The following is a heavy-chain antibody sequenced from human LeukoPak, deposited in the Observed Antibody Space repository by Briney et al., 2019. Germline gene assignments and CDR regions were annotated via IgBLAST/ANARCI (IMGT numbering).Heavy chain of an antibody. CDR1: GYTFTGYY. CDR2: INPNSGGT. Sequence: ASVKVSCKASGYTFTGYYMHWVRQAPGQGLEWMGWINPNSGGTNYAQKFQGRVTISVDTSKNQFSLKLSSVTAADTAVYYCARGHDYGDPPPLDYWGQGTLVTVSS. D-gene: IGHD4-17*01. J-gene: IGHJ4*02. CDR3: ARGHDYGDPPPLDY. V-gene: IGHV1-2*02.